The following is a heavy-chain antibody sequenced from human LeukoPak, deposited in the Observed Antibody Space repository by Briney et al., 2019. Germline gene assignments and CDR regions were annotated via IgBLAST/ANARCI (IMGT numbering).Heavy chain of an antibody. J-gene: IGHJ4*02. D-gene: IGHD6-13*01. Sequence: SETLSLTCTVSGGSISSYYWSWIRQPPGKGLEWIGYIYYSGSTNYNPSLKSRVTISVDTSKNQFSLKLSSVTAADTAVYYCARTSSSPRDWGQGTLVTVSS. CDR3: ARTSSSPRD. CDR2: IYYSGST. V-gene: IGHV4-59*01. CDR1: GGSISSYY.